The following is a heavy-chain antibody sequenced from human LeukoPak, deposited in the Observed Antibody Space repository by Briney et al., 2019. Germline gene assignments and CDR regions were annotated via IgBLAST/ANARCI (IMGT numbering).Heavy chain of an antibody. J-gene: IGHJ4*02. Sequence: SETLSLTCTVSGGSISSSSYYWGWIRQPPGKGLEWIGSIYYSGSTYYNPSLKSRVTISVDTSKNQFSLKLSSVTAADTAVYYCARGKAVAGTIVDWGQGTLVTVSS. CDR2: IYYSGST. D-gene: IGHD6-19*01. CDR3: ARGKAVAGTIVD. V-gene: IGHV4-39*01. CDR1: GGSISSSSYY.